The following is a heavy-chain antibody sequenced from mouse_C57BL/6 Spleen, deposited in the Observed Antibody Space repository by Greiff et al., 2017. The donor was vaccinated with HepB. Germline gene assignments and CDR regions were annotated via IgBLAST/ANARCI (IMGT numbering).Heavy chain of an antibody. V-gene: IGHV1-52*01. Sequence: QVQLQQPGAELVRPGSSVKLSCKASGYTFTSYWMHWVKQRPIQGLEWIGNIDPSDSETHYNQKFKDKATLTVDKSSSTAYMQLSSLTSEDSAVYYCARSGWLLRGYAMDYWGQGTSVTVSS. CDR1: GYTFTSYW. D-gene: IGHD2-3*01. CDR2: IDPSDSET. CDR3: ARSGWLLRGYAMDY. J-gene: IGHJ4*01.